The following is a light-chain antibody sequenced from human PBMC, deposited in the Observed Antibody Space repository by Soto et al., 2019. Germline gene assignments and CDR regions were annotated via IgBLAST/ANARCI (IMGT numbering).Light chain of an antibody. CDR1: SSDVGGYNY. V-gene: IGLV2-8*01. CDR3: SSYAGSNTPYV. CDR2: EVS. Sequence: QSALTQPPSASGSPGQSVTISCTGTSSDVGGYNYVSWYQQHPGKAPKLMIYEVSKRPSGVPDRFSGSKSGNTASLTVSGLQAEDEADYYFSSYAGSNTPYVFGTGTKLTLL. J-gene: IGLJ1*01.